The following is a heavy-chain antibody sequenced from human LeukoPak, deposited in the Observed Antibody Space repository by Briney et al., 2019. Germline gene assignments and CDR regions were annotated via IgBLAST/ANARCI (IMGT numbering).Heavy chain of an antibody. CDR2: INPSGGST. V-gene: IGHV1-46*01. D-gene: IGHD3-3*01. Sequence: ASVKVSCKASGYTFTSYYMHWVRQAPGQGLEWMGIINPSGGSTSYAQKFQGRVTITADESTSTAYMELSSLRSEDTAVYYCARDRGHYDFWSGYYDYFDYWGQGTLVTVSS. CDR1: GYTFTSYY. J-gene: IGHJ4*02. CDR3: ARDRGHYDFWSGYYDYFDY.